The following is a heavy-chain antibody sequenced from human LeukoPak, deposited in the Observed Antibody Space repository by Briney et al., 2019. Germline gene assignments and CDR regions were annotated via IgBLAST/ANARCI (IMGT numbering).Heavy chain of an antibody. CDR1: AYTFTGFY. D-gene: IGHD4-17*01. J-gene: IGHJ4*02. CDR3: ARPTHRLTVTTAIDY. V-gene: IGHV1-2*02. Sequence: GASVTVSFKPSAYTFTGFYLHWVRQAPGQGLQWMGWINPKDGATKYSQSFRGRVTMARDTSIDTAYMELSSLTSNDTAIYYCARPTHRLTVTTAIDYWGQGTLVTVSS. CDR2: INPKDGAT.